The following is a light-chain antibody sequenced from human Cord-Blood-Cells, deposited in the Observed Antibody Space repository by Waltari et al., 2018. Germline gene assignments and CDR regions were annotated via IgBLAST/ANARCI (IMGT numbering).Light chain of an antibody. CDR2: DAS. CDR1: QSISSW. CDR3: QQYKSYSMYT. V-gene: IGKV1-5*01. J-gene: IGKJ2*01. Sequence: DIQMTQSPSTLSASVGDRVTIPCRASQSISSWLAWYQQKPGKAPKLLIYDASSLESGVPSRFSGSGSGTEFTLTISSLQPDDFATYYCQQYKSYSMYTFGQGTKLEIK.